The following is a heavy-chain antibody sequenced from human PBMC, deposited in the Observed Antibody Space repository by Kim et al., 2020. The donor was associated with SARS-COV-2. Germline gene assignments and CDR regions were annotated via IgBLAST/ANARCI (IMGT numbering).Heavy chain of an antibody. Sequence: GGSLRLSCSVSGFSLIGYVMHWVRQAPGRGLEWMALMSADGISRYYADSVEGRFIISRDNSNNTFYLQVKSLRPEDTAVYYSVRALSSWSDHWGQGTPVTVSS. J-gene: IGHJ5*02. CDR2: MSADGISR. V-gene: IGHV3-30*03. CDR3: VRALSSWSDH. D-gene: IGHD6-13*01. CDR1: GFSLIGYV.